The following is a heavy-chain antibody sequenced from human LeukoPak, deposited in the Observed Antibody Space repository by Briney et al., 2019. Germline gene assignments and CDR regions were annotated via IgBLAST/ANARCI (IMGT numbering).Heavy chain of an antibody. CDR3: ARDQDIVVVPAAKAPPHNWFDP. CDR1: GGSISSYY. CDR2: IYHNGNT. J-gene: IGHJ5*02. V-gene: IGHV4-59*12. Sequence: SETLSLTCSVSGGSISSYYWSWIRQPPGKGLEWIGYIYHNGNTNYNPSLKNRVTISVDTSKNQFSLKLSSVTAADTAVYYCARDQDIVVVPAAKAPPHNWFDPWGQGTLVTVSS. D-gene: IGHD2-2*01.